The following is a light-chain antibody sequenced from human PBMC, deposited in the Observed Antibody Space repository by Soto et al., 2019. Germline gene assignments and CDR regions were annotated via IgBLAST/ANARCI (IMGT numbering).Light chain of an antibody. V-gene: IGKV3-15*01. CDR1: QSVSSN. Sequence: EIVMTQSPATLSLSPGERATLSCRASQSVSSNFAWYQQKPGQAPRLLIYGASTRATGIPARFGGSGSGTEFTLTISSLQSEDFAVYYCQQYNNWPPWTFGQGTKVEIK. CDR3: QQYNNWPPWT. CDR2: GAS. J-gene: IGKJ1*01.